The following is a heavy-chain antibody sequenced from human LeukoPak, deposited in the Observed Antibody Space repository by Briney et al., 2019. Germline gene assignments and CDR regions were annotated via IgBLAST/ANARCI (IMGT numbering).Heavy chain of an antibody. J-gene: IGHJ6*02. V-gene: IGHV4-59*01. CDR3: ARDLKSSGWYGYYYYGMDV. CDR1: GGSISSYY. Sequence: SETLSLTCSVSGGSISSYYWSWIRQPPGKGLEWIGYIYYSGSTNYNPSLKSRVTISVDTSKNQFSLKLSSVTAADTAVYYCARDLKSSGWYGYYYYGMDVWGQGTTVTVSS. D-gene: IGHD6-19*01. CDR2: IYYSGST.